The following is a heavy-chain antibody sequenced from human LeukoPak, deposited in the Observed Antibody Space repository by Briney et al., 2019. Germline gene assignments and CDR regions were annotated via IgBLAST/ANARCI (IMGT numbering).Heavy chain of an antibody. CDR3: ARVQGGSYQPLDY. Sequence: GGSLRLSCAASGFTFSSYWMHWVRQAPGKGLVWVSRINSDGSNTSYADSVKGRFTISRDNAKNTLYLEMKSLRAEDTAVYYCARVQGGSYQPLDYWGQGTLVTVSS. D-gene: IGHD1-26*01. V-gene: IGHV3-74*01. CDR2: INSDGSNT. CDR1: GFTFSSYW. J-gene: IGHJ4*02.